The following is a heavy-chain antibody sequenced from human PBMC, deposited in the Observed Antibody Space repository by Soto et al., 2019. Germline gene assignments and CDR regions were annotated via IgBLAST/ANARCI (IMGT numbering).Heavy chain of an antibody. Sequence: ASVKVSCKASEHTFTNYGINWVRLAPGQGLEWMGGINPNSGTTIYAQKFQGRLTITADKSTSTAYMELSSLRSEDTAVYYCARGLAVTMGYYYYGMDVWGQGTTVTVSS. CDR3: ARGLAVTMGYYYYGMDV. CDR1: EHTFTNYG. V-gene: IGHV1-69*06. J-gene: IGHJ6*02. CDR2: INPNSGTT. D-gene: IGHD2-21*02.